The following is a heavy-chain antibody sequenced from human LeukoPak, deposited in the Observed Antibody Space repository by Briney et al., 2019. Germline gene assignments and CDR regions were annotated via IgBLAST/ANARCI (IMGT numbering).Heavy chain of an antibody. CDR2: IKDDGSEE. Sequence: AGGSLRLSCAASGFTFSPYWMSWVRQAPGKGLEWVATIKDDGSEEYCVDSVEGRLTISRDNAKKSLYLQMGSLRAEDTAVYYCARLAPYYGTGIIWGQGTVVTVSS. J-gene: IGHJ3*02. CDR3: ARLAPYYGTGII. V-gene: IGHV3-7*01. CDR1: GFTFSPYW. D-gene: IGHD3-10*01.